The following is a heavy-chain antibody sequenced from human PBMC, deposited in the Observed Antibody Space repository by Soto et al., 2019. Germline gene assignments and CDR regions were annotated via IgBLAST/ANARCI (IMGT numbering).Heavy chain of an antibody. CDR2: IYHSGST. D-gene: IGHD6-13*01. J-gene: IGHJ3*02. Sequence: SETLSLTCAVSGGSISSGGYSWSWIRQPPGKGLEWIGYIYHSGSTYYNPSLKSRVTISVDRSKNQFSLKLSSVTAADTAVYYCAIGSSGSSWVGAFDIWGQGTMVTVSS. CDR1: GGSISSGGYS. CDR3: AIGSSGSSWVGAFDI. V-gene: IGHV4-30-2*02.